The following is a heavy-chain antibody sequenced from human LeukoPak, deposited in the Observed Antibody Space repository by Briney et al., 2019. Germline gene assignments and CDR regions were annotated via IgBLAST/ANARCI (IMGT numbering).Heavy chain of an antibody. CDR2: INWNGGNI. V-gene: IGHV3-9*01. J-gene: IGHJ4*02. D-gene: IGHD3-22*01. CDR3: ANGDDSSGYYYSWTY. Sequence: GGSLRLSCAASGFSFDDYAMHWARQAPGKGLEWVSGINWNGGNIAYADSVKGRFTISRDNAKNSLYLQMNSLRAEDTALYYCANGDDSSGYYYSWTYWGQGTLVTVSS. CDR1: GFSFDDYA.